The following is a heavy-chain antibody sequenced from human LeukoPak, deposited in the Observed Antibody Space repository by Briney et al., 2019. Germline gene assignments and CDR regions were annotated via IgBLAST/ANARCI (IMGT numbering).Heavy chain of an antibody. J-gene: IGHJ4*02. Sequence: PSETLSLTCAVYGGSFSGYYWSWIRQPPGKGLEWIGEINHSGSTNYNPSLKSRVTISVDTSKNQFSLKLSSVTAADTAVYYCASSGWSYPFDYWGQGTLVAVSS. CDR3: ASSGWSYPFDY. V-gene: IGHV4-34*01. CDR2: INHSGST. CDR1: GGSFSGYY. D-gene: IGHD6-19*01.